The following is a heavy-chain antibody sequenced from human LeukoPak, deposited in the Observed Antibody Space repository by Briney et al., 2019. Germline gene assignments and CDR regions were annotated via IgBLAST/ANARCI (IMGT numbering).Heavy chain of an antibody. CDR3: AKDLIPLVAAAGTALY. CDR1: GFTFSSYG. CDR2: ISYDGSNK. D-gene: IGHD6-13*01. V-gene: IGHV3-30*18. J-gene: IGHJ4*02. Sequence: GGSLRLSCAAPGFTFSSYGMHWVRQAPGKGLEWVAVISYDGSNKYYADSVKGRFTISRDNSKNTLYLQMNSLRAEDTAVYYCAKDLIPLVAAAGTALYWGQGTLVTVSS.